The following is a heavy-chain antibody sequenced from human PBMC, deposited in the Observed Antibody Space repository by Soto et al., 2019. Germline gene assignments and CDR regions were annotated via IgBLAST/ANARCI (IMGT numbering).Heavy chain of an antibody. CDR1: GYSFTSYW. V-gene: IGHV5-51*01. CDR2: IYPGDSDT. J-gene: IGHJ6*02. CDR3: ARRISYGSERPYYYGMDV. D-gene: IGHD3-10*01. Sequence: GESLKTSCKGSGYSFTSYWIGWVRQMPGKGLEWMGIIYPGDSDTRYSPSFQGQVTISADKSISTAYLQWSSRKASDTAMYYCARRISYGSERPYYYGMDVWGQGTTVTVSS.